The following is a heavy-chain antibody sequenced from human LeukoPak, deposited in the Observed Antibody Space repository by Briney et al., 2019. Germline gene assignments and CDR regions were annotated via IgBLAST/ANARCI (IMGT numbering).Heavy chain of an antibody. CDR3: ARAVAAAGTKASWFDP. CDR2: IWYDGSNK. J-gene: IGHJ5*02. V-gene: IGHV3-33*01. Sequence: GRSLRLSCAASGFTFSSYGMHWVRQAPGKGLEWVAVIWYDGSNKYYADSVKGRFTISRDNSKNTLYLQMNSLRAEDTAVYYCARAVAAAGTKASWFDPWGQGTLVTVSS. D-gene: IGHD6-13*01. CDR1: GFTFSSYG.